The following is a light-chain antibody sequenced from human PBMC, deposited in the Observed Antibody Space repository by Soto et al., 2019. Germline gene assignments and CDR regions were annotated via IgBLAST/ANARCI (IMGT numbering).Light chain of an antibody. Sequence: QSVLTQPASVSGSPGQSITISCTGTKYDIGAYNFVSWYQQHPGKAPKLMIYEVSNRPSGVSNRFSGSKSGSTASLTISGLQAEDEADYYCSSYTSSSTSNYVFGTGTKVTVL. V-gene: IGLV2-14*01. CDR2: EVS. CDR1: KYDIGAYNF. CDR3: SSYTSSSTSNYV. J-gene: IGLJ1*01.